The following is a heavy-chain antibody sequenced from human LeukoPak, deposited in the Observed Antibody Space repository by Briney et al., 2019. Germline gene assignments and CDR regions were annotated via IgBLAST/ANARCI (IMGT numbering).Heavy chain of an antibody. Sequence: SETLSLTCTVSGDSISDSYWSLIWQPAGKGLEWIGRIYGSGSTSYNPSLKSRVTLSVDSSKNQFSLKLTSVTAADTAVYYCVRGPTYSSRWYMDYWGQGTLVTVSS. J-gene: IGHJ4*02. CDR3: VRGPTYSSRWYMDY. CDR2: IYGSGST. CDR1: GDSISDSY. V-gene: IGHV4-4*07. D-gene: IGHD6-13*01.